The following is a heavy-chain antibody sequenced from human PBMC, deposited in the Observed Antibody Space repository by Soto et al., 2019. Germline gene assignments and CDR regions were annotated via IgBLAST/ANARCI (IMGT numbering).Heavy chain of an antibody. J-gene: IGHJ6*02. Sequence: ASETLSLTCTVSGGSISSSSYYWGWIRQPPGKGLEWIGSIYYSGSTYYNPSLKSRVTISVDTSKNQFSLKLSSVTAADTAVYYCARHEGWFEELTHEDYLDYGMDVWGQGTTVTVSS. V-gene: IGHV4-39*01. CDR1: GGSISSSSYY. D-gene: IGHD3-10*01. CDR2: IYYSGST. CDR3: ARHEGWFEELTHEDYLDYGMDV.